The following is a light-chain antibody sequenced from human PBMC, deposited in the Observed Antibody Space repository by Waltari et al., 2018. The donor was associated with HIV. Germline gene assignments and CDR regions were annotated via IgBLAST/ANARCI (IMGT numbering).Light chain of an antibody. CDR3: STWDDSLKDVL. J-gene: IGLJ2*01. CDR1: SSNVGRNA. CDR2: GDN. Sequence: QSALTQPPSASGTPGQRVTISCSGSSSNVGRNAVYWYQKFPGSAPQLVIYGDNQRPPGVSVRFSGSKSGAAASLAISGLRSEDEADFYCSTWDDSLKDVLFGGGTKLTVL. V-gene: IGLV1-47*01.